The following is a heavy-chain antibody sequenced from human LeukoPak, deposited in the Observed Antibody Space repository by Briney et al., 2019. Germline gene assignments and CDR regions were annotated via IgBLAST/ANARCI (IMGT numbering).Heavy chain of an antibody. V-gene: IGHV3-7*04. CDR3: ARGGYNFGY. Sequence: GGSLRLSCAASGFSFSSYAMSWVRQAPGKGLEWVANIKHDGSEKNYVDSVKGRFTISRDNAKNSLYLQMNSLRAEDTAVYYCARGGYNFGYWGQGTLVTVSS. CDR2: IKHDGSEK. CDR1: GFSFSSYA. D-gene: IGHD5-18*01. J-gene: IGHJ4*02.